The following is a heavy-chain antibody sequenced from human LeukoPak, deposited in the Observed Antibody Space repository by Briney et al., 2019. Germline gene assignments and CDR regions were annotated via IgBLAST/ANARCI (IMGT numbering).Heavy chain of an antibody. J-gene: IGHJ3*02. CDR2: IYYSGST. V-gene: IGHV4-31*03. CDR1: GGSISSGGYY. CDR3: ASHSPTYYYDSSGSYDAFDI. D-gene: IGHD3-22*01. Sequence: PSETLSLTCTVSGGSISSGGYYWSWIRQHPGKGLEWIGYIYYSGSTYYNPSLKSRVTISVDTSKNQFSLKLSSVTAADTAVYYCASHSPTYYYDSSGSYDAFDIWGQGTMVTVSS.